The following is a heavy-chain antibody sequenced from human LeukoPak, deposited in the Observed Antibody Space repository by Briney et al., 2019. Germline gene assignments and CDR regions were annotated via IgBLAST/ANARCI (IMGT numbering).Heavy chain of an antibody. D-gene: IGHD1/OR15-1a*01. J-gene: IGHJ5*02. V-gene: IGHV4-34*01. CDR1: GGSFSGYY. Sequence: PSETLSLTCAVYGGSFSGYYWSWIRQPPGKGLEWIGEINHSGSTNYNPSLKSRVTISVDTSKNQFSLKLSSVTAAGTAVYYCARGSSKPPRTHNWFDPWGQGTLVTVSS. CDR3: ARGSSKPPRTHNWFDP. CDR2: INHSGST.